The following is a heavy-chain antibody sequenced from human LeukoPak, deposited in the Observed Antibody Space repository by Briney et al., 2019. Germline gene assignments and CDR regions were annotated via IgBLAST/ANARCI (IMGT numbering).Heavy chain of an antibody. CDR3: AMIPPDRGTYP. Sequence: SETLSLTCTVSGYSISSGYYWGWVRQRPGKGLEWIASIYHSGGTYYNPSLKSRVTISVDTSKKHFSLDLSSVTAADTAVYYCAMIPPDRGTYPWGQGTLVTVSS. CDR1: GYSISSGYY. V-gene: IGHV4-38-2*02. D-gene: IGHD1-26*01. J-gene: IGHJ5*02. CDR2: IYHSGGT.